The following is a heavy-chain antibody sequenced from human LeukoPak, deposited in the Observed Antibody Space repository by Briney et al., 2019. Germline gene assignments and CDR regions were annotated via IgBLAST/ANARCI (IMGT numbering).Heavy chain of an antibody. D-gene: IGHD1-1*01. CDR3: AKDLTLDGIWDVDY. Sequence: GGSLRLSCAASGFTFSTYTMNWVRQAPGKGLEWVSGIYGNGGATFYADSVKGRFTISRDNSKNTVFLHMESLRDEDTALYYCAKDLTLDGIWDVDYWGQGTLVTVSS. CDR2: IYGNGGAT. V-gene: IGHV3-23*01. CDR1: GFTFSTYT. J-gene: IGHJ4*02.